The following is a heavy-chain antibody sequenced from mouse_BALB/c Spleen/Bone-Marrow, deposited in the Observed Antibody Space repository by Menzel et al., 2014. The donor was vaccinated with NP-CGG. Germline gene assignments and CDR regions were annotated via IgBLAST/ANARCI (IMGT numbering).Heavy chain of an antibody. J-gene: IGHJ2*01. V-gene: IGHV5-17*02. CDR1: GFTFSSFG. CDR2: ISSGSTSI. CDR3: ARSRGNWDDFDY. Sequence: EVKLVESGGGLVQPGGSRKLSCAVSGFTFSSFGMHWVRQAPEKGLEWVAYISSGSTSIFYADTLKGRFTISRDNPKNTLSLQMTSLRSEDTAMYYCARSRGNWDDFDYWGQGTTLTVSS. D-gene: IGHD4-1*01.